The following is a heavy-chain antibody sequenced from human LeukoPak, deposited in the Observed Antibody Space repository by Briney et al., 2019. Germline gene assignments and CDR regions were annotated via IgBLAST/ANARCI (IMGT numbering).Heavy chain of an antibody. V-gene: IGHV4-59*08. Sequence: PSETLSLTCTVSGGSISSYYWSWIRQPPGKGLEWIGYIYYSGSTNYNPSLKSRVTISVDTSKNQFSLKLSSVTAADTAVYYCARHATIVAFDYWGQGTLVTVSS. J-gene: IGHJ4*02. D-gene: IGHD5-12*01. CDR3: ARHATIVAFDY. CDR2: IYYSGST. CDR1: GGSISSYY.